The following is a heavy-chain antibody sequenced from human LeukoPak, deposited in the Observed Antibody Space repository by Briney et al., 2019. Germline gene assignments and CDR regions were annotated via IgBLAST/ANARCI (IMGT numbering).Heavy chain of an antibody. CDR1: GGSISTSNYY. CDR3: ARGPYSYDSSGAFDI. Sequence: SETLSLACTVSGGSISTSNYYWGWIRQPPGKGLEWIGNIFYSGSTYYSPSLRSRVTISVDTSKNQFSLKLSSVTAADTAVYFCARGPYSYDSSGAFDIWGQGTMVTVSS. CDR2: IFYSGST. J-gene: IGHJ3*02. V-gene: IGHV4-39*07. D-gene: IGHD3-22*01.